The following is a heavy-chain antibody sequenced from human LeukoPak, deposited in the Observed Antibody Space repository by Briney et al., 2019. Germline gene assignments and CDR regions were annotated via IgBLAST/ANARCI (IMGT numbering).Heavy chain of an antibody. J-gene: IGHJ6*03. Sequence: GRSLRLSCAASGFTFSSYGMHWVRQAPGKGLEWVAVIWYDGSNKYYADSVKGRFTISRDNSKNTLYLQMNSLRAEDTAVYYCARDPYSSSWYYWPNYYYYNMDVWGKGTTVTVSS. CDR2: IWYDGSNK. V-gene: IGHV3-33*01. D-gene: IGHD6-13*01. CDR3: ARDPYSSSWYYWPNYYYYNMDV. CDR1: GFTFSSYG.